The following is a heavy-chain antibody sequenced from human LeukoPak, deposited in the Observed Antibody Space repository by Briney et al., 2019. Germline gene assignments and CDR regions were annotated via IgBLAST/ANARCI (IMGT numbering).Heavy chain of an antibody. CDR2: ISSSSSTI. D-gene: IGHD4-23*01. V-gene: IGHV3-48*02. Sequence: PGGSLRLPCAASGFTFSSYSMNWVRQAPGKGLEWVSYISSSSSTIYYADSVKGRFTISRDNAKNSLYLQMNSLRDEDTAVYYCAGDFYSFYGGHFDYWGQGTLVTVSS. CDR3: AGDFYSFYGGHFDY. CDR1: GFTFSSYS. J-gene: IGHJ4*02.